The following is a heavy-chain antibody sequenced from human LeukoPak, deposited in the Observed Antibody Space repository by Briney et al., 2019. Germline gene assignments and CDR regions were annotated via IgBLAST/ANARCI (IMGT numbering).Heavy chain of an antibody. CDR3: ARLEAKVQLNYYYYGMDV. D-gene: IGHD2-2*01. Sequence: GASVKVSCKASGYTFTSYYMHWVRQAPGQGLEWMGIINPSGGSTSYAQKFQGRVTMTRDTSTITVYMELSSLRSEDTAVYYCARLEAKVQLNYYYYGMDVWGQGTTVTVSS. J-gene: IGHJ6*02. V-gene: IGHV1-46*01. CDR1: GYTFTSYY. CDR2: INPSGGST.